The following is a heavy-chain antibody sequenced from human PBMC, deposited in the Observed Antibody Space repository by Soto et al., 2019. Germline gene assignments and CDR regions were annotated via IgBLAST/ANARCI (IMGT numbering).Heavy chain of an antibody. Sequence: SETLSLTCAVYGGSFSGYYWSWIRQPPGKGLEWIGEINHSGSTNYNPSLKSRVTISVDTSKNQFSLKLSSVTAADTAVYYWARVIPPTRYSYGYDAFDIWGQGTMVTVSS. CDR1: GGSFSGYY. CDR2: INHSGST. CDR3: ARVIPPTRYSYGYDAFDI. V-gene: IGHV4-34*01. J-gene: IGHJ3*02. D-gene: IGHD5-18*01.